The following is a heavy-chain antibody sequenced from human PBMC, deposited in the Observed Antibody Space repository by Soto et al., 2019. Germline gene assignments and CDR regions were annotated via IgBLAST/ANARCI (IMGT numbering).Heavy chain of an antibody. J-gene: IGHJ4*02. CDR2: INSDATST. Sequence: GGSLRLSCAASGFTFSSSWMHWVRQAPGKGLVWVSRINSDATSTTYADSVKGRFTISRDNAKNTLYLQMNSLRADDTAVYYCVRDGGQWGQGTLVTVSS. D-gene: IGHD3-16*01. V-gene: IGHV3-74*03. CDR3: VRDGGQ. CDR1: GFTFSSSW.